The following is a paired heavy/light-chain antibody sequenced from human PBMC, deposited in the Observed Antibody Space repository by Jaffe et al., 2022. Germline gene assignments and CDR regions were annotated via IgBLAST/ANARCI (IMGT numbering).Heavy chain of an antibody. CDR2: ISSSSSYI. CDR1: GFTFSSYS. Sequence: EVQLVESGGGLVKPGGSLRLSCAASGFTFSSYSMNWVRQAPGKGLEWVSSISSSSSYIYYADSVKGRFTISRDNAKNSLYLQMNSLRAEDTAVYYCARDREYDYIWGSYRYYYFDYWGQGTLVTVSS. CDR3: ARDREYDYIWGSYRYYYFDY. V-gene: IGHV3-21*01. D-gene: IGHD3-16*02. J-gene: IGHJ4*02.
Light chain of an antibody. Sequence: EIVLTQSPGTLSLSPGERATLSCRASQSVSSSYLAWYQQKPGQAPRLLIYGASSRATGIPDRFSGSGSGTDFTLTISRLEPEDFAVYYCQQYGSSPTFGGGTKVEIK. CDR3: QQYGSSPT. J-gene: IGKJ4*01. V-gene: IGKV3-20*01. CDR1: QSVSSSY. CDR2: GAS.